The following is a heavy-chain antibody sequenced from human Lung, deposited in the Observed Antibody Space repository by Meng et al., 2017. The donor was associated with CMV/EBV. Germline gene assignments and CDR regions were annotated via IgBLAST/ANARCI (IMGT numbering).Heavy chain of an antibody. D-gene: IGHD1/OR15-1a*01. CDR2: IRNKASSYTT. CDR3: ARTSRTTRDFDY. J-gene: IGHJ4*02. Sequence: GGSXRLXCAASGFTFSDHYMDWVRQAPGKGLEWVARIRNKASSYTTEYAASVRGRFTISRDDSKLLYLQMNSLKTEDTAVYFCARTSRTTRDFDYWGQGPLVTVSS. CDR1: GFTFSDHY. V-gene: IGHV3-72*01.